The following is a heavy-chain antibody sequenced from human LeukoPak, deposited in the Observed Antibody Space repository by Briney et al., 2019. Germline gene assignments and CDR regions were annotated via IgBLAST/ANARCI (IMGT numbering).Heavy chain of an antibody. CDR1: GFTLSSNS. Sequence: PGGSLRLSCAASGFTLSSNSVNWVRQAPGRGLEWVSVLHFGGSIGGSIYYGDSVKSRFTVSSDNSKNTVYLQMNNLKAEDTAIYYCARDPPGSPHYGMDVWGQGTTVTVSS. D-gene: IGHD3-10*01. CDR2: LHFGGSIGGSI. CDR3: ARDPPGSPHYGMDV. J-gene: IGHJ6*02. V-gene: IGHV3-53*01.